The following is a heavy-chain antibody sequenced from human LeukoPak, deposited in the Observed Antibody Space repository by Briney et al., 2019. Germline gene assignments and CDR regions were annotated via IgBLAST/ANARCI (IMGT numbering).Heavy chain of an antibody. D-gene: IGHD6-19*01. J-gene: IGHJ6*03. CDR3: TSGNGGWSSPYYFYYMVV. Sequence: SETLSLTCSVSGGSVTNYYWSWIRQTAGQGLEWMGRVYTRGTSNYNPSLRSRVIISVDKSANQVSLRMTSVSAADTAVYYCTSGNGGWSSPYYFYYMVVWGKGTTVTVSS. CDR1: GGSVTNYY. V-gene: IGHV4-4*07. CDR2: VYTRGTS.